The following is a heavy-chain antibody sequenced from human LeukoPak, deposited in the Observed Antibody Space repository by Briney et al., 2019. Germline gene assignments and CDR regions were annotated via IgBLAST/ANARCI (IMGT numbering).Heavy chain of an antibody. Sequence: SQTLLPTCAISGDSVSTNSATWTWLRQSPSRGLEWLGRTYYRSKWNNDYAVSMKSRITINPDTSKNQFSLQLNSVTPEDTAVYYCARLVGASWFDSWGQGTLVTVSS. J-gene: IGHJ5*01. CDR1: GDSVSTNSAT. V-gene: IGHV6-1*01. D-gene: IGHD1-26*01. CDR3: ARLVGASWFDS. CDR2: TYYRSKWNN.